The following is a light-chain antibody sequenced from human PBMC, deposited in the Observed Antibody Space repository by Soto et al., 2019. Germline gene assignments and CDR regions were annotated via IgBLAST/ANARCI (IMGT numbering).Light chain of an antibody. CDR2: EVS. Sequence: QSVLTQSPSASGTPGQRVTISCSGSRSNIGRNFAYWYQQHPGKVPKLMIYEVSKRPSGVPDRFSGSKSGNTASLTVSGLQAEDEADYYCSSYAGRNTDYVFGTGTKVNVL. CDR1: RSNIGRNF. CDR3: SSYAGRNTDYV. V-gene: IGLV2-8*01. J-gene: IGLJ1*01.